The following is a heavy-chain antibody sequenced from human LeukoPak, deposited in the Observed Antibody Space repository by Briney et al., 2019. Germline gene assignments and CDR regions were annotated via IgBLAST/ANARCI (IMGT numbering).Heavy chain of an antibody. J-gene: IGHJ6*02. Sequence: SLRLSCAASGFTFSSYGMHWVRQAPGKGLEGVAVIWYDGSNKYYADSVKGRFTISRDNSKNTLYLQMNSLRAEDTAVYYCARDLMVVVAATPALDVWGQGTTGTVSS. CDR1: GFTFSSYG. D-gene: IGHD2-15*01. V-gene: IGHV3-33*01. CDR2: IWYDGSNK. CDR3: ARDLMVVVAATPALDV.